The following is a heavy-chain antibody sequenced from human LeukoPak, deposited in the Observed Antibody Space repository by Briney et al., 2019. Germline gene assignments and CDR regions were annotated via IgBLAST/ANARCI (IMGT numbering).Heavy chain of an antibody. CDR3: AKGNSGYFADL. D-gene: IGHD3-22*01. Sequence: PGGSLRLSCSASGFIFNNYGLMWVRQAPGKGLDWVSAISNDGGGTTYADFVKGRFTISRDNSKNTLSLQMNSLRPEDTALYYCAKGNSGYFADLWGQGTVVTVSS. CDR1: GFIFNNYG. J-gene: IGHJ5*02. CDR2: ISNDGGGT. V-gene: IGHV3-23*01.